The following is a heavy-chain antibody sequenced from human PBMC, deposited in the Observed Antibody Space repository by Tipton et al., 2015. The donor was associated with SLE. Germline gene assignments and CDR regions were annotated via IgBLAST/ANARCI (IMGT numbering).Heavy chain of an antibody. CDR2: INSDGSST. Sequence: SLRLSCAASGFTFSSYWMHWVRQAPGKGLVWVSRINSDGSSTSYADSVKGRFTISRDNAKNTLYLQMNSLRAEDTAVYYCARGVTGTRGAFDYWGQGTLVTVSS. CDR1: GFTFSSYW. J-gene: IGHJ4*02. V-gene: IGHV3-74*01. D-gene: IGHD1-7*01. CDR3: ARGVTGTRGAFDY.